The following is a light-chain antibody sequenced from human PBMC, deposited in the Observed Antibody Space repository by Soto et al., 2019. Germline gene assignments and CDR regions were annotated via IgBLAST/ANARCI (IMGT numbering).Light chain of an antibody. V-gene: IGKV3D-15*01. J-gene: IGKJ1*01. CDR2: GAS. Sequence: EVGMKKSPATVSVSKGERATLSCRASQSVSSNLAWYQQKPGQAPRLLIYGASTRATGIPARFSGSGSGTEFTLTISSLQSEDFAVYYCQQYNNWPWPFGQGA. CDR3: QQYNNWPWP. CDR1: QSVSSN.